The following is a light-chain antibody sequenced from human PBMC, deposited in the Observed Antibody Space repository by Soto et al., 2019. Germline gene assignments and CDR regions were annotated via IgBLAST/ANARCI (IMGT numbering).Light chain of an antibody. CDR3: QSYDSSLSNSVI. CDR1: SSNIGAGYD. J-gene: IGLJ2*01. V-gene: IGLV1-40*01. Sequence: QPVVTQPPSVSGAPGQRVTISCTGSSSNIGAGYDVHWYRQLPGSAPQLLIHGNSNRPSGVPDRFSGSKSGPSASLAITGLQAEDEADYYCQSYDSSLSNSVIFGGGTKVTVL. CDR2: GNS.